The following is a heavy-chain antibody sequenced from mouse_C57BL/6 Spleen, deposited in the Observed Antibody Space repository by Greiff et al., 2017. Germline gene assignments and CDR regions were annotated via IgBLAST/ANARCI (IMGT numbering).Heavy chain of an antibody. CDR2: IYPGDGDT. CDR3: ATYYSNPWFAD. D-gene: IGHD2-5*01. V-gene: IGHV1-82*01. Sequence: VQLQQSGPELVKPGASVKISCKASGYAFSSSWMNWVKQRPGKGLEWIGRIYPGDGDTNYNGKFKGKATLTADKSSSTAYLQLSSLTSEDSAVYFCATYYSNPWFADWGQGTLVTVSA. J-gene: IGHJ3*01. CDR1: GYAFSSSW.